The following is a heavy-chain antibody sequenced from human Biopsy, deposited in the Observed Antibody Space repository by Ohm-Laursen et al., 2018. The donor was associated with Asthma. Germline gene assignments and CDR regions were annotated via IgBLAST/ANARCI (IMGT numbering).Heavy chain of an antibody. D-gene: IGHD2-2*01. Sequence: GSSVKVSCKSLGGTFNTYVIGWVRQALGQGLEWMGGINSVFGTTTYPQKFQDRVTITADDSTSTVYMELSSLRSEDTAVYYCARKAGSCISRTCYSLDFWGQGTLVTVFS. J-gene: IGHJ4*02. CDR2: INSVFGTT. V-gene: IGHV1-69*01. CDR1: GGTFNTYV. CDR3: ARKAGSCISRTCYSLDF.